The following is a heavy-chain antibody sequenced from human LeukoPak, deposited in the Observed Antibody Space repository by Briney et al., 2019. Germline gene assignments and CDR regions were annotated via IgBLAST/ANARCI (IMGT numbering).Heavy chain of an antibody. V-gene: IGHV4-59*01. J-gene: IGHJ6*02. CDR2: VYYSGST. Sequence: SETLSLTCTVSGGSISGFYWTWIRQPPGKGLEWIRYVYYSGSTNYNPSLKSRVTISVNTSKNQFSLKLSAVTAADTAVYYCARDNYYYYGMDVWGQGTTVSVSS. CDR3: ARDNYYYYGMDV. CDR1: GGSISGFY.